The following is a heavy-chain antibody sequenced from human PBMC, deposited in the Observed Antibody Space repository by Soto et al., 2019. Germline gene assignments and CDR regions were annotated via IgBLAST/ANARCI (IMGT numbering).Heavy chain of an antibody. Sequence: PSETLSLTCAVYGGPFSGYYWTWIRQPPGKGLEWIGEINPSGSTSYSPSLQSRVTILLDTSKNQFSLRLTSVTAADTAVYYCARGLNGYWYPAYWGPGTLVTVSS. V-gene: IGHV4-34*01. D-gene: IGHD2-8*02. CDR1: GGPFSGYY. CDR3: ARGLNGYWYPAY. J-gene: IGHJ4*02. CDR2: INPSGST.